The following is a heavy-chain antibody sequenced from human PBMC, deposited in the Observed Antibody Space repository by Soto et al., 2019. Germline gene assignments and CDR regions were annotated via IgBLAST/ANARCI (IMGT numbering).Heavy chain of an antibody. CDR3: ARDSGSYSWGNFEY. CDR1: GGSIRSDDYC. J-gene: IGHJ4*02. Sequence: SETLSLPCTVSGGSIRSDDYCWSWIRQPPGKGLEWIGYIYYSGSTSYNPSLKSRVTISVDTSKNQFSLKVRSVTAADTAVYYCARDSGSYSWGNFEYWGQGMLVTVSS. V-gene: IGHV4-30-4*01. D-gene: IGHD1-26*01. CDR2: IYYSGST.